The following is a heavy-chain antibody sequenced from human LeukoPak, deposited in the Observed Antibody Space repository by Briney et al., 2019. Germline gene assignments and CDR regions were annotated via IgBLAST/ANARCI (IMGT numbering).Heavy chain of an antibody. D-gene: IGHD6-19*01. V-gene: IGHV1-18*01. Sequence: ASVKVSCKASGYTFTSYDINWVRQATGQGLEWMGWISAYNGNTNYAQKLQGRVTMTTDTSTSTAYMELRSLRSDDTAVYYCAREHAGWYSLDYWGQGTLVTVSS. J-gene: IGHJ4*02. CDR3: AREHAGWYSLDY. CDR1: GYTFTSYD. CDR2: ISAYNGNT.